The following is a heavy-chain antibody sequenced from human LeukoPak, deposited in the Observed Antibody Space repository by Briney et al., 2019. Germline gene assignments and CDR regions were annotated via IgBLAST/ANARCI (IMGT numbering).Heavy chain of an antibody. V-gene: IGHV3-23*01. J-gene: IGHJ4*02. CDR3: AKDRAWGAFAY. CDR2: ISGDAGRT. CDR1: GFTFSNYV. D-gene: IGHD1-26*01. Sequence: GRSLRLSCAASGFTFSNYVMNWVRQAPGKGLEWVSGISGDAGRTYYADSVKGRFTISRDNSKNTLYLQMNSLRAEDTAIYYCAKDRAWGAFAYWGQGTLVTVSS.